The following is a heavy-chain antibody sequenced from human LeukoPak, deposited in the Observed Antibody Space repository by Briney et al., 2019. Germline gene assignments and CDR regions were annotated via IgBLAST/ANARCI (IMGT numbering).Heavy chain of an antibody. Sequence: GASVTVSCKASGYTFTGYYMHWVRQAPGQGLEWMGWINPNSGGTNYAQKFQGRVTMTRDTSISTVYMELSSLRSDDTAVYYCARTSRNSYSSGWYTYAEYFQHWGQGTLVTVSS. D-gene: IGHD6-19*01. CDR1: GYTFTGYY. J-gene: IGHJ1*01. CDR2: INPNSGGT. CDR3: ARTSRNSYSSGWYTYAEYFQH. V-gene: IGHV1-2*02.